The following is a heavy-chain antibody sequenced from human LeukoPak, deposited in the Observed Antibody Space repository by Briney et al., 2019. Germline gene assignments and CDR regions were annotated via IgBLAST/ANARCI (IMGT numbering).Heavy chain of an antibody. Sequence: GGSLRLSCAASGFTFSSYGMHWVRQAPGKGLEWVAFIRYDGSNKYYADSVKGRFTISRDNSKNTLYLQMNSLRAEDTAVYYCAKEYTPRWVVAAPFDYWGQGTLVTVSS. D-gene: IGHD2-15*01. CDR3: AKEYTPRWVVAAPFDY. CDR2: IRYDGSNK. CDR1: GFTFSSYG. J-gene: IGHJ4*02. V-gene: IGHV3-30*02.